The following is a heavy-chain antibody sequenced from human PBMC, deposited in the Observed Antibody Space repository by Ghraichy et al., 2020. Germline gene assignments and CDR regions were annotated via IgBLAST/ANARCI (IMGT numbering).Heavy chain of an antibody. CDR3: ARVAYGYYDFWSGYYEYYYYGMDV. V-gene: IGHV3-7*01. CDR1: GFTFSSYW. D-gene: IGHD3-3*01. CDR2: IKQDGSEK. Sequence: GGSLRLSCAASGFTFSSYWMSWVRQAPGKGLEWVANIKQDGSEKYYVDSVKGRFTISGDNAKNSLYLQMNSLRAEDTAVYYCARVAYGYYDFWSGYYEYYYYGMDVWGQGTTVTVSS. J-gene: IGHJ6*02.